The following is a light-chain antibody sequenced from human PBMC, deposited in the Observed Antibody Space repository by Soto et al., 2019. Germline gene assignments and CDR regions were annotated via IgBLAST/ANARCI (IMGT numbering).Light chain of an antibody. CDR1: HSLLHSNGYNY. Sequence: EIVMTPSPLSLPVNPGEPASISCRSSHSLLHSNGYNYLDWHLQKPGQSPQLVIYFASTLASGVPDRFRGSGSGTDFTMKISRVEAEDVGVYYCFQAIQTPRAFGQGTKLLI. CDR2: FAS. V-gene: IGKV2-28*01. J-gene: IGKJ2*01. CDR3: FQAIQTPRA.